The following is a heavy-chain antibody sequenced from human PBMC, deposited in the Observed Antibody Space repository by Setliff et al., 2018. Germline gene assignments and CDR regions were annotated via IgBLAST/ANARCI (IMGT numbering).Heavy chain of an antibody. CDR2: INVGGTNT. J-gene: IGHJ4*02. Sequence: GGSLRLSCAASGFTFSSFAMSWVRQAPGKRLEWVSIINVGGTNTYYRDSVKGRFTISRDNSKKTLYLQMNSLRAEDTAVYYCVKDVVGYSSTWPKRGYFDYWGQGTLVTVSS. D-gene: IGHD6-13*01. V-gene: IGHV3-23*01. CDR3: VKDVVGYSSTWPKRGYFDY. CDR1: GFTFSSFA.